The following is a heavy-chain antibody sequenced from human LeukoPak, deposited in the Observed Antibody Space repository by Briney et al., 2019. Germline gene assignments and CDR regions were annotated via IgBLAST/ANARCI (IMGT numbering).Heavy chain of an antibody. CDR1: GGSISNSNCY. Sequence: PSETLSLTCTVSGGSISNSNCYWGWVRQPPGKGLEWIGTIYYSGNTYYNPSLKSRVTISVDTSKNQFSLRLSSVTAAGTAVYYCARDSYSNYAPDYWGQGTLVTVSS. V-gene: IGHV4-39*02. J-gene: IGHJ4*02. D-gene: IGHD4-11*01. CDR2: IYYSGNT. CDR3: ARDSYSNYAPDY.